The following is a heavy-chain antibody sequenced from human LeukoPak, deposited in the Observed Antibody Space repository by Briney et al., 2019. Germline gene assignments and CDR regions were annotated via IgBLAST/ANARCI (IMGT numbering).Heavy chain of an antibody. CDR3: AKAPQYYYDSSGPLDY. J-gene: IGHJ4*02. CDR1: GFTFSSYA. D-gene: IGHD3-22*01. CDR2: ISGSGGST. V-gene: IGHV3-23*01. Sequence: GGSLRLSCAASGFTFSSYAMSWVRQAPGKGLEWVSVISGSGGSTYYADSVKGRFTISRDNSKNTLYPQMNSLRAEDTAVYYCAKAPQYYYDSSGPLDYWGQGTLVTVSS.